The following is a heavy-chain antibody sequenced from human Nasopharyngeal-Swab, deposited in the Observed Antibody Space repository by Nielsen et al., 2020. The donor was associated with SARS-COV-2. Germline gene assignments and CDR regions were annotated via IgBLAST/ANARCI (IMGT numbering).Heavy chain of an antibody. V-gene: IGHV4-34*01. CDR1: GGSFSGYY. CDR3: ARGKGQQLAY. D-gene: IGHD6-13*01. CDR2: ISHSGST. Sequence: SETLSLTCAVYGGSFSGYYWSWIRQPPGKGLEWIGEISHSGSTNYNPSLKSRVTISVDTSKEQFSLKLSSVTAADTSVYYCARGKGQQLAYWGQGTLVTVSS. J-gene: IGHJ4*02.